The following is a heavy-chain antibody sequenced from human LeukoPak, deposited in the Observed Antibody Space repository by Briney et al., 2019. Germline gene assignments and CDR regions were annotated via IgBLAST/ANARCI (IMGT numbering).Heavy chain of an antibody. Sequence: SETLSLTCAVSGDSISNHIYYWDWIRQTPGKGLEWIGAVYYTGNAYYNPSLKSRVTISVDTSDNRFSLHLSSATAADTAIYYCARLRALSGHRGAFDIWGQGTLVTVSS. D-gene: IGHD5/OR15-5a*01. CDR1: GDSISNHIYY. J-gene: IGHJ3*02. CDR3: ARLRALSGHRGAFDI. CDR2: VYYTGNA. V-gene: IGHV4-39*01.